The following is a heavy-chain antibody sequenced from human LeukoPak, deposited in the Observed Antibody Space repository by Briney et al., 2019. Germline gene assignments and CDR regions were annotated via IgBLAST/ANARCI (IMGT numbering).Heavy chain of an antibody. Sequence: SETLSLTCTVSGGSISSYYWSWIRQPPGKGLEWIGYIYYSGSTNYNPSLKSRVTISVDTSKNQFSLKLSSVTAADTAVYYCAREVPLQWPEGRYFGYWGQGTLVTVSS. D-gene: IGHD6-19*01. CDR3: AREVPLQWPEGRYFGY. V-gene: IGHV4-59*01. CDR2: IYYSGST. J-gene: IGHJ4*02. CDR1: GGSISSYY.